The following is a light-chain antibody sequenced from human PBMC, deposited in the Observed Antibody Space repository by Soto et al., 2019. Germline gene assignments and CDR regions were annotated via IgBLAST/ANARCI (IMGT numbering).Light chain of an antibody. V-gene: IGKV1-39*01. J-gene: IGKJ2*01. CDR3: PHSFSTPYT. Sequence: DIQMTQSPSSLSASVGDRVTITCRASQSISRYLNWYQQKLGKAPKLLIYAASSLQSGVPSRFSGSGSGTDFTVTISSLQPEDFATYYCPHSFSTPYTFGQGTNLEIK. CDR2: AAS. CDR1: QSISRY.